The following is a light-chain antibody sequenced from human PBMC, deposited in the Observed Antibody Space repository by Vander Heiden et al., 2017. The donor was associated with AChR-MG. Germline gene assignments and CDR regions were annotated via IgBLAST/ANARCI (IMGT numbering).Light chain of an antibody. Sequence: TQPPSVTVSAGQGATLTCPGDRLGDKYAAWYQKKPGQYPVLLIFQDSERPSGIPDRFSGSNSGRTATLTVAGAQPDDEDDYDCQAWDSGFGVFGGGTKLTVL. J-gene: IGLJ3*02. CDR1: RLGDKY. CDR2: QDS. V-gene: IGLV3-1*01. CDR3: QAWDSGFGV.